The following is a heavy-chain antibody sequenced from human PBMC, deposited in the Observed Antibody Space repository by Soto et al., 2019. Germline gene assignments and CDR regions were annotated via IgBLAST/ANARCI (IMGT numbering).Heavy chain of an antibody. J-gene: IGHJ4*02. D-gene: IGHD6-13*01. CDR1: GGSISSGGYY. CDR2: IFYSGST. CDR3: ARIGLGQLVNFDY. Sequence: QVQLQESGPGLVKPSQTLSLTCTVSGGSISSGGYYWSWIRQPPGKGLEWIGYIFYSGSTYYNPSLKSRVTVSVDTSKNQFPLKRSSVTAADTAVYYCARIGLGQLVNFDYWGQGTLVTVSS. V-gene: IGHV4-31*03.